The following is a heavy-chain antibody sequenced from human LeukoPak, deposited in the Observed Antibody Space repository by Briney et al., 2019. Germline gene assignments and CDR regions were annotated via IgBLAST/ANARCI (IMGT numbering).Heavy chain of an antibody. CDR2: ISSSGSSNSASTK. D-gene: IGHD3-22*01. J-gene: IGHJ4*02. CDR3: ARVRNYYDSSGYYPMVDY. Sequence: GGSLRLSCAASGFTLSDFYMTWIRQAPGKGLEWVSYISSSGSSNSASTKNYADSVKGRFTISRDNAQNSLHLQINSLRAEDTAVYYCARVRNYYDSSGYYPMVDYWGQGTLVTVSS. V-gene: IGHV3-11*04. CDR1: GFTLSDFY.